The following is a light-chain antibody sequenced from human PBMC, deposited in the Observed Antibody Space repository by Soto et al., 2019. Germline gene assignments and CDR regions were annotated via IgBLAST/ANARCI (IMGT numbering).Light chain of an antibody. J-gene: IGKJ1*01. CDR3: QQYGSSPWT. Sequence: EIVLTQSPGTLSLSPGERATLSCRASQSVSTSYLAWYQQKPGQAPRLVIYGASSRAAGTPGRFSGSVSGTDFILTISRLEPEDVAVYYCQQYGSSPWTFGQGTKVEIK. V-gene: IGKV3-20*01. CDR2: GAS. CDR1: QSVSTSY.